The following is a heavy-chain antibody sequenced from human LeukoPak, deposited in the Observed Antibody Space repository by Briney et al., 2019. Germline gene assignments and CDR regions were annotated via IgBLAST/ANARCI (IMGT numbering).Heavy chain of an antibody. V-gene: IGHV4-59*08. CDR1: GGSINDYY. CDR2: IYYSGST. Sequence: SETLSLTCTVSGGSINDYYWSWIRQPPGKGLEWIAWIYYSGSTNYNPSLKSRVTISVDTSKNQFSLKLTSVPAADTAVYYCARVDSSDAGNFDYWGQGTLVTVSS. J-gene: IGHJ4*02. CDR3: ARVDSSDAGNFDY. D-gene: IGHD2-15*01.